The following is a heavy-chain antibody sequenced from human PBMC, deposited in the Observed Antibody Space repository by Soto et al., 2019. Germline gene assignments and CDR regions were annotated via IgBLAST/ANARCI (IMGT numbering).Heavy chain of an antibody. J-gene: IGHJ4*02. Sequence: SETLSLTCAVYGGSFSGYYWSWIRQPPGKGLEWIGEINHSGSTNYNPSLKSRVTISVDTSKNQFSLKLSSVTAADTAVYYCARGLRGYYDSTGYPYYFDYWGQGTLVTVPS. D-gene: IGHD3-22*01. CDR1: GGSFSGYY. CDR2: INHSGST. V-gene: IGHV4-34*01. CDR3: ARGLRGYYDSTGYPYYFDY.